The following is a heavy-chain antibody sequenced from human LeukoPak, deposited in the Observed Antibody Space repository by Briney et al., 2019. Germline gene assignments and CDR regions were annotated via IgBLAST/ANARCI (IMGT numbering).Heavy chain of an antibody. CDR2: IILNSGGT. Sequence: GSVKVSCKASEYTFTGYYMNWVRQAPGQGLEWMGWIILNSGGTNYAQKFQGRVTMTRDTSISTAYMELSRLRSDDTAVYYCARAEYYYVSSGLKGLPFDYWGQGTLVTVSS. V-gene: IGHV1-2*02. CDR3: ARAEYYYVSSGLKGLPFDY. D-gene: IGHD3-22*01. J-gene: IGHJ4*02. CDR1: EYTFTGYY.